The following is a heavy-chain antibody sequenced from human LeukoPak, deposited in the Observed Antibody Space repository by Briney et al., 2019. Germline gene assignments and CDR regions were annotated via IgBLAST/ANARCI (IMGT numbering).Heavy chain of an antibody. V-gene: IGHV1-46*01. CDR1: GYTFTSYY. CDR2: INPSGGST. J-gene: IGHJ3*02. CDR3: ARVGAIAVAATSAFDI. Sequence: ASVKVSCTASGYTFTSYYMHWVRQAPGQGLEWMGIINPSGGSTSYAQKFQGRVTMTRDTSTSTVYMELSSLRSEDTAVYYCARVGAIAVAATSAFDIWGQGTMVTVSS. D-gene: IGHD6-19*01.